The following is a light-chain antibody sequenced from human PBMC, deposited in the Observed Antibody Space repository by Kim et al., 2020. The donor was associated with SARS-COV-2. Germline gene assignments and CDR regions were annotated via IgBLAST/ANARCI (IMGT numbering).Light chain of an antibody. CDR2: QDS. Sequence: SVPPGQTASSTCSGDKWGDKYVCWYQQKPGQSPVLVIYQDSKRPSGIPERFSGSNSGNTATLTISGTQAMDEADYYCQAWDSSTVVFGGGTQLTVL. CDR3: QAWDSSTVV. V-gene: IGLV3-1*01. CDR1: KWGDKY. J-gene: IGLJ2*01.